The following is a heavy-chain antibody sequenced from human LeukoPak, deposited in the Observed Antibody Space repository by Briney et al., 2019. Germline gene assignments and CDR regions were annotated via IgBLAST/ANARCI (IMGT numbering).Heavy chain of an antibody. Sequence: GGSLRLSCSASGFTFSSYEMNWVRQAPGKGLDWVSYISSSCSTIYYAHSVKGRFTISRDNAKNSLYLQMNSLRAEDTAVYDCAELGITMIGGVWGKGTTVTISS. V-gene: IGHV3-48*03. CDR1: GFTFSSYE. J-gene: IGHJ6*04. D-gene: IGHD3-10*02. CDR2: ISSSCSTI. CDR3: AELGITMIGGV.